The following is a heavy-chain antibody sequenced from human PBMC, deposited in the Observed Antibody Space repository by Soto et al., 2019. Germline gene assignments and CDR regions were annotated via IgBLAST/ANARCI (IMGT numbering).Heavy chain of an antibody. J-gene: IGHJ3*02. Sequence: GSLRLSCAASGFTFSSYAMHWVRQAPGKGLEYVSAISSNGGSTYYANSVKGRFTISRDNSKNTLYLQMGSLRAEDMAVYYCASYYDSNVEAFDIWGQGTMVTVSS. V-gene: IGHV3-64*01. CDR3: ASYYDSNVEAFDI. CDR1: GFTFSSYA. D-gene: IGHD3-22*01. CDR2: ISSNGGST.